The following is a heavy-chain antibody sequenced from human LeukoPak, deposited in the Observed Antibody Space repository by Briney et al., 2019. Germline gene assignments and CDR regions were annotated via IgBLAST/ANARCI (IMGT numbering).Heavy chain of an antibody. CDR3: ARDGPTAAPFDY. Sequence: ASVKVSCKASGYRFTSYDMHWVRQAPGQGLEWMGIINPSGGSTSYAQRFQGRVAMTRDMSTTTVYMEVNSLTSEDTAVYFCARDGPTAAPFDYWGQGTLVTVSS. V-gene: IGHV1-46*01. CDR1: GYRFTSYD. D-gene: IGHD2-2*01. J-gene: IGHJ4*02. CDR2: INPSGGST.